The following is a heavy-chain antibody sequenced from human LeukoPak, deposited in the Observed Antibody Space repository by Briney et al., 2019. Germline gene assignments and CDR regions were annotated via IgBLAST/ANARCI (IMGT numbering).Heavy chain of an antibody. V-gene: IGHV4-34*01. D-gene: IGHD2-2*01. Sequence: LETLSLTCVVYGGSFSGYYWSWIRQSPGKGLEWIGNIYYSGSTYYNPSLKSRVTISVDTSKNQFSLKLSSVTAADTAVYYCARAMPYPRGIDPWGQGTLVTVSS. J-gene: IGHJ5*02. CDR1: GGSFSGYY. CDR2: IYYSGST. CDR3: ARAMPYPRGIDP.